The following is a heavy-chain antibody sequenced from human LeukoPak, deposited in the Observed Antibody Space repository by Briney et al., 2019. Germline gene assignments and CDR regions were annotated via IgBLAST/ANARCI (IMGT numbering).Heavy chain of an antibody. V-gene: IGHV3-21*01. CDR2: ISSGSSYI. J-gene: IGHJ4*02. Sequence: GGSLRLSCAASGFTFSSYSMNWVRQAPGKGLEWVSSISSGSSYIYYADSVKGRFTISRDNAKNSLYLQMNSLRAEDTAVYYCARSPAARPYYFDYWGQGTLVTVSS. CDR3: ARSPAARPYYFDY. D-gene: IGHD6-6*01. CDR1: GFTFSSYS.